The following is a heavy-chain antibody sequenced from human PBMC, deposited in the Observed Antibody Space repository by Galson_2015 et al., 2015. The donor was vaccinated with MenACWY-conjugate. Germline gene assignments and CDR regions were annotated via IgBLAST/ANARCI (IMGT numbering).Heavy chain of an antibody. V-gene: IGHV3-7*01. CDR1: GFTFSTYW. CDR2: IKQDGGEK. D-gene: IGHD6-13*01. Sequence: SLRLSCAASGFTFSTYWMNWVRQAPGKGLEWVANIKQDGGEKYYVDSVKGRFTISRDSAKNSLHLQMNSLRAEDTAVYYCVRGVFRSSSSWYDPDAFDNWGQGTMVTVSS. CDR3: VRGVFRSSSSWYDPDAFDN. J-gene: IGHJ3*02.